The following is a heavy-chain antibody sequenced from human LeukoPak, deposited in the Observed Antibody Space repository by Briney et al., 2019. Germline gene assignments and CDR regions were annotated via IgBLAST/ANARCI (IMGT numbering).Heavy chain of an antibody. CDR1: GFTFSSYG. CDR3: ARFGSTTFADY. D-gene: IGHD3-16*01. J-gene: IGHJ4*02. CDR2: IRYDGSDK. V-gene: IGHV3-30*02. Sequence: GGSLRLSCSASGFTFSSYGMHWVRQAPGKGLVWVAFIRYDGSDKYYAESVKGRFTISRDNAKNTLYLQMNSLRAEDTAVYYCARFGSTTFADYWGQGTLVTVSS.